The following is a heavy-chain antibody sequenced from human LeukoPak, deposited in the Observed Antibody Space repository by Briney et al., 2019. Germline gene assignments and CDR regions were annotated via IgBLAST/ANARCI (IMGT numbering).Heavy chain of an antibody. CDR3: ATVPSRVAPGY. V-gene: IGHV1-69*13. D-gene: IGHD4-23*01. Sequence: SVTVSCKASGGSFSTSGISWVRQAPGQALDWMGWIMPIFGKVNYAQKFQGRVTITADESTSTAYMELSSLRSDDTATYSCATVPSRVAPGYWGQGALVTVAS. CDR1: GGSFSTSG. CDR2: IMPIFGKV. J-gene: IGHJ4*02.